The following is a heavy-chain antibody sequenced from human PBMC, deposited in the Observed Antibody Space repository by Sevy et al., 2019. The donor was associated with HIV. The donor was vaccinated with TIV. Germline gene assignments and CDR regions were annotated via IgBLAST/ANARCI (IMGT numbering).Heavy chain of an antibody. Sequence: SETLSLTCSVSGGSVSNPNYYWGWIRQPPGKGLEWIGSIYYSGATSYNPSLENRVTTSVDTSNNGFSLILTSVTAADTAVYYCARSQHFSGDYADYAFDVWGQGTMVTVSS. J-gene: IGHJ3*01. CDR2: IYYSGAT. CDR3: ARSQHFSGDYADYAFDV. D-gene: IGHD4-17*01. V-gene: IGHV4-39*01. CDR1: GGSVSNPNYY.